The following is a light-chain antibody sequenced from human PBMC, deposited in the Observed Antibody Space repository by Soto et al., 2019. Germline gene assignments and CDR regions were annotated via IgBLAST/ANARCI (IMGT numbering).Light chain of an antibody. CDR2: GAS. CDR1: QSISSN. Sequence: EIVMTQSPATLSVSPGESAILSCRASQSISSNLAWYQQKPGQAPRRLIYGASTRATGIPARFSGSGSGTEFTLTISSVQSEDFAVYYCQQYNIWPPITFGQGTQLEI. J-gene: IGKJ5*01. V-gene: IGKV3D-15*01. CDR3: QQYNIWPPIT.